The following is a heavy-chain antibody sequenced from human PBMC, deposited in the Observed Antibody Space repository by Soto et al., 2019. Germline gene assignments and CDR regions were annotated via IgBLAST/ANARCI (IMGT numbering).Heavy chain of an antibody. CDR2: IYYSGST. CDR1: GGSISSYY. J-gene: IGHJ5*02. D-gene: IGHD6-19*01. Sequence: QVQLQESGPGLVKPSETLSLTCTVSGGSISSYYWSWIRQPPGKGLEWIGYIYYSGSTNYNPSLKSRVTTSVDTSKNQFSLKLSSVTAADTAVYYCARESQWLPPLGFDPWGQGTLVTVSS. CDR3: ARESQWLPPLGFDP. V-gene: IGHV4-59*01.